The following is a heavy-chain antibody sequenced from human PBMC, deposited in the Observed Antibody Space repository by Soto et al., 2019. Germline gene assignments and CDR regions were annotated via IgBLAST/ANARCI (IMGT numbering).Heavy chain of an antibody. CDR1: GFTFSSYW. D-gene: IGHD2-2*01. CDR3: ARDKEYCSSTSCYGYYYYGMDV. CDR2: IKQDGSEK. V-gene: IGHV3-7*01. J-gene: IGHJ6*02. Sequence: GESLKISCAASGFTFSSYWMSWVRQAPGKGLEWVANIKQDGSEKYYVDSVKGRFTISRDNAKNSLYLQMNSLRAEDTAVYYCARDKEYCSSTSCYGYYYYGMDVWGQGTTVTVSS.